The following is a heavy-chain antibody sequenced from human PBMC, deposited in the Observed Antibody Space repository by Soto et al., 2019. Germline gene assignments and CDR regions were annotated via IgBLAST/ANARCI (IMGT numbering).Heavy chain of an antibody. V-gene: IGHV3-23*01. Sequence: QPGGSLRLSCAASGFTFSSYAMSWVRQASGKGLEWVSAISGSGGSTYYADSVKGRFTISRDNSKNTLYLQMNSLRAEDTAVYYCAKNYDFWSGTDYWGQGTLVTVSS. CDR1: GFTFSSYA. J-gene: IGHJ4*02. CDR2: ISGSGGST. D-gene: IGHD3-3*01. CDR3: AKNYDFWSGTDY.